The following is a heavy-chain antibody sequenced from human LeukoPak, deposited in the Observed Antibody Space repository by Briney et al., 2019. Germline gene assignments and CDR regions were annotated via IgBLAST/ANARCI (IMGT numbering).Heavy chain of an antibody. D-gene: IGHD1-26*01. J-gene: IGHJ4*02. CDR1: GFTFDDHV. V-gene: IGHV3-20*04. CDR3: TRGSGSYPDY. Sequence: GGSLRLSCAASGFTFDDHVMSWVRQAPGKGLELVSSVNWSGGSTAYADSVKGRFTISRDNAKNSLYLQMNSLRAEDTALYYRTRGSGSYPDYWGQGTLVTVSS. CDR2: VNWSGGST.